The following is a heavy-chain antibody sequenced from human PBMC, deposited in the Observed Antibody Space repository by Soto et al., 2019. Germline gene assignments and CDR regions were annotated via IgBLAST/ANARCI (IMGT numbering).Heavy chain of an antibody. V-gene: IGHV5-10-1*01. J-gene: IGHJ6*02. CDR2: IDPSDSYT. Sequence: GESLKISCKGSGYSFTSYWISWVRQMPGKGLEWMGRIDPSDSYTNYSPSFQGHVTISADKSISTAYLQWSSLKASDTAMYYCARHASAGYSSSSGRGYCYGMDVWGQGTTVTVSS. D-gene: IGHD6-6*01. CDR3: ARHASAGYSSSSGRGYCYGMDV. CDR1: GYSFTSYW.